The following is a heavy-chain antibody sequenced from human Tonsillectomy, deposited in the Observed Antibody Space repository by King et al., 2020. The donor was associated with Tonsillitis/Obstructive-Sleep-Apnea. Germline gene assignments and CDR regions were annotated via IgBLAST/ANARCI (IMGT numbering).Heavy chain of an antibody. CDR3: AGGRPLYCSSSSCYPGGSFDY. Sequence: VQLVESGPGLVKPSQTLSLTCTVSGGSISSGGYYWTWIRQHPGKGLQWIGYIYYSGSTYYNPSLKSRVTISVDTSKNQFSLKLSSVPAADTAVFYCAGGRPLYCSSSSCYPGGSFDYWGQGTLVTVSS. CDR2: IYYSGST. CDR1: GGSISSGGYY. V-gene: IGHV4-31*03. D-gene: IGHD2-2*01. J-gene: IGHJ4*02.